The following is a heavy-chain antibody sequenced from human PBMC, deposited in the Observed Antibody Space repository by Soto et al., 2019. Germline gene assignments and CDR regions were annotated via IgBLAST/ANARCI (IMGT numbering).Heavy chain of an antibody. CDR2: TYHSGST. CDR3: ARDGYNSGLDY. D-gene: IGHD5-12*01. CDR1: GGSISSGGYS. J-gene: IGHJ4*02. Sequence: SETLSLTCAVSGGSISSGGYSWSWIRQPPGKGLEWIGYTYHSGSTYYNPSLKGRVTISVDRSKNQFSLKLSSVTAAVTAVYYCARDGYNSGLDYWGQGTLVTVSS. V-gene: IGHV4-30-2*01.